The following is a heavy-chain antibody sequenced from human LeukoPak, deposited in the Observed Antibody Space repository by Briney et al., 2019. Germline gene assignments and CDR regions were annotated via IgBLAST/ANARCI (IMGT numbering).Heavy chain of an antibody. CDR3: AKEPREYCSSTSCPNWFDS. J-gene: IGHJ5*01. CDR1: GFTFSNYR. Sequence: PGGSLRLSCVVSGFTFSNYRMHWVRQAPGKGLVWVSGINTDGSTTTYADSVKGRFTISRDNAKNTLYLQMNSLRAEDTAVYYCAKEPREYCSSTSCPNWFDSWGQGTLVTVSS. CDR2: INTDGSTT. V-gene: IGHV3-74*03. D-gene: IGHD2-2*01.